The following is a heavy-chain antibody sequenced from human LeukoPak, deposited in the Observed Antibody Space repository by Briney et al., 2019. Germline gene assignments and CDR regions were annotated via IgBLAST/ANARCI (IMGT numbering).Heavy chain of an antibody. CDR2: ISGSGGST. CDR3: AKDYDSSGYPFDY. J-gene: IGHJ4*02. Sequence: GGSLRLSCAASGFTFSSYAMSWVRQAPGKGLEWVSAISGSGGSTYYADSVKGRFTISRDNSKNTLYLQMNSLRAEDTVVYYCAKDYDSSGYPFDYWGQGTLVTVSS. V-gene: IGHV3-23*01. D-gene: IGHD3-22*01. CDR1: GFTFSSYA.